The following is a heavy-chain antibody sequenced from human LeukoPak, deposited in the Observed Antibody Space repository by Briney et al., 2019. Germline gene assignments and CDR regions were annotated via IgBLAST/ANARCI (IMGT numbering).Heavy chain of an antibody. CDR2: IKSKTDGGTT. CDR3: TTDRFSGSDYFSYYFYYMDV. V-gene: IGHV3-15*01. J-gene: IGHJ6*03. Sequence: GGSLRLSCAASGFTFSNAWMSWVRQTPGKGLEWVGRIKSKTDGGTTDYAAPVKDRVTISRDDSKNTLYLQMNSLKTEDTAVYYCTTDRFSGSDYFSYYFYYMDVWGKGTTVTISS. D-gene: IGHD1-26*01. CDR1: GFTFSNAW.